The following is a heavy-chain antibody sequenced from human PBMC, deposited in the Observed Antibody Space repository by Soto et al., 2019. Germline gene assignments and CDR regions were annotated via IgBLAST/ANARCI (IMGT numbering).Heavy chain of an antibody. J-gene: IGHJ4*02. Sequence: SGPTLVNPTHTLTLTCTFSGFSLSPSGVGVGWIRQPPGKALEWLALIYWDDDKRYSPSLKSRLTITKNTSKTQVVLTMTNIDLLDTATYYCAHSLAVAGRRPLFDYWGQGTLVTVSS. CDR3: AHSLAVAGRRPLFDY. CDR1: GFSLSPSGVG. D-gene: IGHD6-19*01. CDR2: IYWDDDK. V-gene: IGHV2-5*02.